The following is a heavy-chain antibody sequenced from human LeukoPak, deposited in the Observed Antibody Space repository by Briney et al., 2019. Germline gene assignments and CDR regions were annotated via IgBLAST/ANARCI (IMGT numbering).Heavy chain of an antibody. CDR3: ARDYGAASVIDY. V-gene: IGHV1-18*01. CDR1: GYTFAGYG. CDR2: ISTYSGST. D-gene: IGHD6-13*01. Sequence: GASVKVSCKASGYTFAGYGIRWVRQAPGQWLEWMGWISTYSGSTNHAQKFQDRVTMTIDTSTTTAYMELRSLRSDDTAVYYCARDYGAASVIDYWGPGTPVTVSS. J-gene: IGHJ4*02.